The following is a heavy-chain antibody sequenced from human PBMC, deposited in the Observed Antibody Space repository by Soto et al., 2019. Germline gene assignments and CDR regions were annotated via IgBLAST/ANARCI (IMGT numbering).Heavy chain of an antibody. CDR3: ARDFGEVSTTWVGYLEF. J-gene: IGHJ4*02. CDR2: IKPSTGDT. CDR1: GYNLITHY. V-gene: IGHV1-46*01. Sequence: ASVKVSCKASGYNLITHYMHWVRQAPGQGPEWMGVIKPSTGDTSYAQKFQGRVTMARDTYTSTVYMELSNLRYDDTAVYFCARDFGEVSTTWVGYLEFWGQGTPVTVSS. D-gene: IGHD3-3*01.